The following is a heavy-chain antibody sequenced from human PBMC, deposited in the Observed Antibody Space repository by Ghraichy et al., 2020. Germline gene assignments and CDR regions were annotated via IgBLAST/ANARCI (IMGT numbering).Heavy chain of an antibody. CDR3: ARAYWYYFNS. CDR1: GFSFSSHE. V-gene: IGHV3-48*03. D-gene: IGHD1-7*01. J-gene: IGHJ4*02. CDR2: VNNNGGTT. Sequence: GESQNISCAASGFSFSSHEMTWVRQAPGKGLEWISYVNNNGGTTYYADSVKGRFTISRDNVKDSLYLQMNSLRAEDTAVYYCARAYWYYFNSWGQGSLVTVSS.